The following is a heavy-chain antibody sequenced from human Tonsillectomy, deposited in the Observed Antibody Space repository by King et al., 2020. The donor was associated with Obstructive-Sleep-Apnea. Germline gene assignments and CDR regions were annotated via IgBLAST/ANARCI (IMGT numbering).Heavy chain of an antibody. CDR3: ARVFRLRYFDWLSSNWFDP. J-gene: IGHJ5*02. V-gene: IGHV4-39*01. CDR1: GGSISSSSYY. D-gene: IGHD3-9*01. CDR2: IYYSGST. Sequence: QLQESGPGLVKPSETLSLTCTVSGGSISSSSYYWGWIRQPPGKGLEWIGSIYYSGSTYYNPSLKSRVTISVDTSKNQFSLKLSSVTAAATAVYYCARVFRLRYFDWLSSNWFDPWGQGTLVTVSS.